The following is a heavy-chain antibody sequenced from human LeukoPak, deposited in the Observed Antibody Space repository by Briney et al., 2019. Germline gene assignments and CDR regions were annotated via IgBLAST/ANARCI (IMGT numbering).Heavy chain of an antibody. V-gene: IGHV4-34*01. CDR3: ARGPPYIVVVTAIGFFDY. D-gene: IGHD2-21*02. CDR2: INHSGST. Sequence: SETLSLTCAVYAGFLSGYYWSWIRQPPGKGLDWIGEINHSGSTNYNPSLKSPVTISVDTSKNQFSLKLRAVTAADTAVYYCARGPPYIVVVTAIGFFDYWGQGTLVSVSS. J-gene: IGHJ4*02. CDR1: AGFLSGYY.